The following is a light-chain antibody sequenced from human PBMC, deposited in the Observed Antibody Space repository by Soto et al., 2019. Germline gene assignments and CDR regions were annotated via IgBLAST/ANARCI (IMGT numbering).Light chain of an antibody. CDR2: AAS. V-gene: IGKV1-6*01. CDR3: LQYYSFPYT. Sequence: AIQMTQSPSSLSASVGDRVTITCRASQVIGTDLGWYQQKPEKAPKLLIYAASSSRSGVPSTFSGSGAGTDFTLTISSLQPEDFATYYCLQYYSFPYTFGQGTKVEI. J-gene: IGKJ2*01. CDR1: QVIGTD.